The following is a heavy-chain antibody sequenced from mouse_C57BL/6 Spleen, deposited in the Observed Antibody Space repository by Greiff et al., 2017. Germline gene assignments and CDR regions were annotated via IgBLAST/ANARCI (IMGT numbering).Heavy chain of an antibody. Sequence: SGPELVKPGASVKMSCKASGYTFTDYNMHWVKQSHGKSLEWIGYINPNNGGTSYNQKFKGKATLTVNKSSSTAYMELRSLTSEDSAVYYCARWGIRNYPYYFDYWGQGTTLTVSS. CDR2: INPNNGGT. CDR3: ARWGIRNYPYYFDY. CDR1: GYTFTDYN. V-gene: IGHV1-22*01. D-gene: IGHD2-1*01. J-gene: IGHJ2*01.